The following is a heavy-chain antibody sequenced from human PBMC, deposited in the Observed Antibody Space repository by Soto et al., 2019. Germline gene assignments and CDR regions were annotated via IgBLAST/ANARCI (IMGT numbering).Heavy chain of an antibody. V-gene: IGHV3-33*01. CDR2: IWYDGSNK. J-gene: IGHJ4*02. D-gene: IGHD2-21*01. CDR1: GFTFSSYG. Sequence: GGSLRLSCAASGFTFSSYGMHWVRQAPGKGLEWVAVIWYDGSNKYYADSVKGRFTISRDNSKNTLYLQMSSLRAEDTAVYYCARDYSNKGFDYWGQGTLVTVSS. CDR3: ARDYSNKGFDY.